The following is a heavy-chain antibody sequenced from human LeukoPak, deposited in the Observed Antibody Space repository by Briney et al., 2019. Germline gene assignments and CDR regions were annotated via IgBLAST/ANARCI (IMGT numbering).Heavy chain of an antibody. Sequence: LPGGSLRLSCAASGFAFNTYTMNWVRQAPGKGLERVSFINTKSKTMYYTDSVRGRFTISRDNTKNSLYLQMNSLRAEDTALYYCVRDRNWGFDYWGQGTLVTVSS. CDR2: INTKSKTM. J-gene: IGHJ4*02. CDR3: VRDRNWGFDY. V-gene: IGHV3-48*01. CDR1: GFAFNTYT. D-gene: IGHD7-27*01.